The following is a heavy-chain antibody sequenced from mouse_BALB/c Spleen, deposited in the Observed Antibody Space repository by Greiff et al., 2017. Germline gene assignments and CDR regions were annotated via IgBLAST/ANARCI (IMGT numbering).Heavy chain of an antibody. V-gene: IGHV14-1*02. CDR3: ARLLFDY. J-gene: IGHJ2*01. CDR2: IDPENGNT. Sequence: EVQLQQSGAELVRPGALVKLSCKASSFNIKDYYMHWVKQRPEQGLEWIGWIDPENGNTIYDPKFQGKASITADTSSNTAYLQLSSLTSEDTAVYYCARLLFDYWGQGTTLTVSS. CDR1: SFNIKDYY.